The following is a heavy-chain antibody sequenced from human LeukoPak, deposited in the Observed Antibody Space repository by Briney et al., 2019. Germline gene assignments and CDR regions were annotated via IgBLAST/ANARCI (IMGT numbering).Heavy chain of an antibody. D-gene: IGHD3-22*01. Sequence: GGSLRLSCAASGFTFSDYYMSWIRQAPGKGLDWVSYISSSGSTIYYADSVKGRFTISRDNAKNSLYLQMNSLRAEDTAVYYCARCYDSSGYGWFDPWGQGTLVTVSS. CDR3: ARCYDSSGYGWFDP. CDR2: ISSSGSTI. CDR1: GFTFSDYY. V-gene: IGHV3-11*01. J-gene: IGHJ5*02.